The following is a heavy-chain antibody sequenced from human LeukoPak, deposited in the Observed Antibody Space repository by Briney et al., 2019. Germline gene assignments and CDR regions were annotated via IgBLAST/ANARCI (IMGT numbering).Heavy chain of an antibody. CDR2: NYYSGST. V-gene: IGHV4-39*01. D-gene: IGHD3-22*01. CDR1: GGSISSSSYY. Sequence: SETLSLTCTFSGGSISSSSYYWGWVRQPPGKGLEWIGSNYYSGSTYCNPSLKSRLTISVDTSKNQFSLKLSSVTAADTAVYYCARHYYDSSGYRDAFDIWGQGTMVTVSS. J-gene: IGHJ3*02. CDR3: ARHYYDSSGYRDAFDI.